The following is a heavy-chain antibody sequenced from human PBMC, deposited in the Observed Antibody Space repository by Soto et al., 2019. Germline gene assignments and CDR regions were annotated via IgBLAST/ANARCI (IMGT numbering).Heavy chain of an antibody. CDR1: GGSISSNY. Sequence: SETLSLTCTVSGGSISSNYWTWIRQPPGKGLEWIGYVYNSGSTNYNPSLESRVTISEDTSKSQFSLKVNSMTAADTAVYYCARYRREAVAGYTLDNWGQGILVTVSS. CDR3: ARYRREAVAGYTLDN. J-gene: IGHJ4*02. D-gene: IGHD6-13*01. CDR2: VYNSGST. V-gene: IGHV4-59*01.